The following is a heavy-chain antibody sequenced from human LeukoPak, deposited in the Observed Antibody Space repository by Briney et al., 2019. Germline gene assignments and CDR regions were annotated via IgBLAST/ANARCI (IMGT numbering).Heavy chain of an antibody. CDR1: GFMFSNYW. D-gene: IGHD3-10*01. CDR3: AKSYYGG. Sequence: PGGSLRLSCAASGFMFSNYWMSWVRQAPGRGLEWVANVKQDGSEKYYVDSVMGRFTISRDNAKNSLYLQMNSLRAEDTAVYYCAKSYYGGWGQGTLVTVSS. V-gene: IGHV3-7*01. CDR2: VKQDGSEK. J-gene: IGHJ4*02.